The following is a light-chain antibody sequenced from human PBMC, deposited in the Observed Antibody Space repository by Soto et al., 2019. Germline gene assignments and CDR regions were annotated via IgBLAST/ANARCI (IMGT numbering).Light chain of an antibody. Sequence: EIVLTQSPGTLSLSPGERATLSCRASQSVSSSYLAWYQQKPGQAPRLLIFDASSRPTGIPDRFSGSGSGTDFTLTIRRLEPEDFAVYYCQHYDKSPMYTFGQGTKLEIK. V-gene: IGKV3-20*01. CDR2: DAS. CDR1: QSVSSSY. CDR3: QHYDKSPMYT. J-gene: IGKJ2*01.